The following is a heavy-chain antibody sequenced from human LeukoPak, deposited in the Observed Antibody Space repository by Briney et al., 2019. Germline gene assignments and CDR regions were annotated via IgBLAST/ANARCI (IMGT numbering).Heavy chain of an antibody. D-gene: IGHD5-12*01. CDR1: GFTFSSHT. J-gene: IGHJ6*02. Sequence: GGSLRLSCAASGFTFSSHTMNWVRQAPGKGLEWVSGISGSGGSTYYADSVKGRFTISRDNSKNTLYLQMNSLRVEDTAVYYCAKAPSGGYDYYYYGMDVWGQGTTVTVSS. V-gene: IGHV3-23*01. CDR3: AKAPSGGYDYYYYGMDV. CDR2: ISGSGGST.